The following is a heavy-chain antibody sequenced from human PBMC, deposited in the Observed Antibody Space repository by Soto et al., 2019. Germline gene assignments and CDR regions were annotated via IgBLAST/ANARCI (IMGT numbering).Heavy chain of an antibody. Sequence: QLVESGGGVVQPGRSLRLSCAASGFTFSRDAMHWVRQAPGRGLECVAFIWNDGSNEYYADSVKGRAIISRDNSRNTVYLQMNSLRAEDTAVYFRVRDAADSGYAFDIWGQGTMVTVSS. J-gene: IGHJ3*02. D-gene: IGHD3-10*01. CDR2: IWNDGSNE. CDR3: VRDAADSGYAFDI. CDR1: GFTFSRDA. V-gene: IGHV3-33*01.